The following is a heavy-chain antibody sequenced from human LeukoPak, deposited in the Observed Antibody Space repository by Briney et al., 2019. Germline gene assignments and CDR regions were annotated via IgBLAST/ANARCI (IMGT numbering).Heavy chain of an antibody. J-gene: IGHJ4*02. CDR1: GFTFSTFE. CDR2: ISTSGDNI. V-gene: IGHV3-48*03. CDR3: ARNPFTQQLSCADYYFDN. Sequence: GGSLRLSSAASGFTFSTFEMNWLRQAPGQGLDWISYISTSGDNIYYTDSVKGRFTISRDNAKKSLYLQMNSLSVEDTGVYYWARNPFTQQLSCADYYFDNWGQGTLVTVSS. D-gene: IGHD2-8*02.